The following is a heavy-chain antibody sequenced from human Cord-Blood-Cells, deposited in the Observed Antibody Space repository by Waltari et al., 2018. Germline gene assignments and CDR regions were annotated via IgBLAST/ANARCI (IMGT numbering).Heavy chain of an antibody. Sequence: QVQLVQSGAEVKKPGSSVKVSCKASGGTFSSYAISWVRQAPGQGLEWMGGIIPIFGTANYAQKFQGRVTITADKSTSTAYMELSSLRSEDTAVYYCARAGVAAAGRLDNWFDPWGQGTLVTVSS. CDR1: GGTFSSYA. J-gene: IGHJ5*02. CDR2: IIPIFGTA. D-gene: IGHD6-13*01. CDR3: ARAGVAAAGRLDNWFDP. V-gene: IGHV1-69*06.